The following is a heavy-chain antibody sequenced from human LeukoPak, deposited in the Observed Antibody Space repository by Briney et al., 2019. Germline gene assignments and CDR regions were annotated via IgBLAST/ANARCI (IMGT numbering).Heavy chain of an antibody. CDR2: ISYDGSSK. V-gene: IGHV3-30*04. J-gene: IGHJ4*02. CDR3: AADTTMVTLSV. D-gene: IGHD5-18*01. CDR1: GFTFSTYA. Sequence: GGSLRLSCAASGFTFSTYAMHWVRQAPGKGLEWVAVISYDGSSKYYADSVKGRFTISRDNSKNTLYLQMNSLRAEDTAVYYCAADTTMVTLSVWGQGTLVTASS.